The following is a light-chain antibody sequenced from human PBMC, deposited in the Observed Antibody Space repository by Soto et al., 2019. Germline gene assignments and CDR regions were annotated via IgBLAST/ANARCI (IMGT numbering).Light chain of an antibody. V-gene: IGKV3-20*01. CDR3: QQYDSSPIT. CDR2: GAS. Sequence: EIVLTQSPGTLSLSPGERATLSCRASQSVTSSYLAWYQQKPGQAPRLLIYGASSRPTGIPDRFSGSGSGTDFTLTISRLEPEDFAVDYCQQYDSSPITFGQGTRLEIK. CDR1: QSVTSSY. J-gene: IGKJ5*01.